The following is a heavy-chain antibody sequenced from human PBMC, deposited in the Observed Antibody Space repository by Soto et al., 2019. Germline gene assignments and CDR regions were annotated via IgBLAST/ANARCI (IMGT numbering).Heavy chain of an antibody. Sequence: PSETLSLTCTVSGGSISSYYWSWIRQPPGKGLEWIGYIYYSGSTNYNPSLKSRVTISVDTSKNQFSLKLSSVTAADTAVYYCARGGYIFSLMVTSRFFFYFCGQGSFVTVSS. D-gene: IGHD5-18*01. J-gene: IGHJ4*02. CDR3: ARGGYIFSLMVTSRFFFYF. CDR1: GGSISSYY. CDR2: IYYSGST. V-gene: IGHV4-59*01.